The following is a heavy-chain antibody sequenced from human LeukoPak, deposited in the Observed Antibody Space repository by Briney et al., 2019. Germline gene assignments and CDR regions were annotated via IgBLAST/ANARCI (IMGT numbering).Heavy chain of an antibody. CDR2: IYYSGST. J-gene: IGHJ4*02. V-gene: IGHV4-59*01. CDR3: ARVRIAATSGPSFDY. CDR1: GGSISSYY. Sequence: SETLSLTCTVSGGSISSYYWSWIRQPPGKGLEWIGYIYYSGSTNYNPSLKSRVTKSVDTSKNQFSLKLSSVTAADTAVYYCARVRIAATSGPSFDYWGQGTLVTVSS. D-gene: IGHD6-13*01.